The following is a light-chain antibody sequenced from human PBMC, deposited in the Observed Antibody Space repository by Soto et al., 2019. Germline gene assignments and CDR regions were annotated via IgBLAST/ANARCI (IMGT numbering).Light chain of an antibody. CDR2: DVS. V-gene: IGLV2-11*01. CDR3: CSYAGSYV. CDR1: SSDVGGYNY. J-gene: IGLJ1*01. Sequence: QSALTQPHSVSGSPGQSVTISCTGTSSDVGGYNYVSWYQQHPGKAPKLMIYDVSKRPSGVPDRFSGSKSGNTASLTISGLQAEYEGDYYCCSYAGSYVFGTGTKLTVL.